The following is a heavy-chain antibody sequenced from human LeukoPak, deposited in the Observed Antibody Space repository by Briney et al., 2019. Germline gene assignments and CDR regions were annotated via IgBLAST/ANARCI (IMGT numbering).Heavy chain of an antibody. CDR1: GGSFSGYY. V-gene: IGHV4-34*01. Sequence: PSETLSLTCGVFGGSFSGYYWTWLRQPPGKGLEWIGQINHRGSSHYNPSLRSRVTISVDTSKTQFSLKLTSVTAADTAVYYCARDEFCSDTGSCNIGLFDFWGKGALVTVSS. D-gene: IGHD3-3*01. CDR3: ARDEFCSDTGSCNIGLFDF. CDR2: INHRGSS. J-gene: IGHJ4*02.